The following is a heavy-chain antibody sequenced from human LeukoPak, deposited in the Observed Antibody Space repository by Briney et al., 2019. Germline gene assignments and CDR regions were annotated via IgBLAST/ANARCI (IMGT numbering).Heavy chain of an antibody. CDR1: GGSISSSSW. CDR3: ASGYDFWSGRSDAFDI. V-gene: IGHV4-4*02. Sequence: PSETLSLTCAVSGGSISSSSWWSWVRQPPGKGLEWIGEIYHSGSTNYNPSLKSRVTISVDKSKNQFSLKLSSVTAADTAVYYCASGYDFWSGRSDAFDIWGQGTMVTVSS. CDR2: IYHSGST. D-gene: IGHD3-3*01. J-gene: IGHJ3*02.